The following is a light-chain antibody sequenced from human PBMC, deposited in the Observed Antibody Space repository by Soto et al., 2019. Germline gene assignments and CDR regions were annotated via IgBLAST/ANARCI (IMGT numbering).Light chain of an antibody. J-gene: IGKJ1*01. CDR3: QQYGSSPPGT. CDR2: GAS. V-gene: IGKV3-20*01. Sequence: EIVLTQSPGSLSLSPGGRATXSCXASQXFSSSYLAWYQQKPGQAPSLLIYGASSRATGFPDRFSGSGSGTDFTLTISRLEPEDSAVYYCQQYGSSPPGTFGQGTKVDIK. CDR1: QXFSSSY.